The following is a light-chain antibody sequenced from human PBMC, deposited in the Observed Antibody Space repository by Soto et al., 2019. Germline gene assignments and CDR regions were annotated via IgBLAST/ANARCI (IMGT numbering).Light chain of an antibody. V-gene: IGLV2-14*01. CDR2: EVS. J-gene: IGLJ1*01. CDR1: SSDVGYYTY. CDR3: SSYTSSSTQV. Sequence: VLTQPASVSGSPXQSVTISCTGTSSDVGYYTYVSWXQQPPGKAPKLMIYEVSNRPSGVSNRFSGSKSGNTASLTISGLQAEDEADYYCSSYTSSSTQVFGTGTKVTVL.